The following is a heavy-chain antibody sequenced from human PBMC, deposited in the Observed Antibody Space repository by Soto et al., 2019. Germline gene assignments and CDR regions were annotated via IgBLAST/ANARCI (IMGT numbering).Heavy chain of an antibody. CDR2: IIPIFGTA. J-gene: IGHJ4*02. Sequence: VASVKVSCKASGGTFSSYAISWVRQAPGQGLEWMGGIIPIFGTANYAQKFQGRVTITADESTSTAYMELSSLRSEDTAVYYCATRYDSSGYLFDYWGQGTLVTVSS. V-gene: IGHV1-69*13. CDR1: GGTFSSYA. D-gene: IGHD3-22*01. CDR3: ATRYDSSGYLFDY.